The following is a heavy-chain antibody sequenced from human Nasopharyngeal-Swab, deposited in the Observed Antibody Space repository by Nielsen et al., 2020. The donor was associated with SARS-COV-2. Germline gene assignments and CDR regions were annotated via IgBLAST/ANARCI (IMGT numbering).Heavy chain of an antibody. J-gene: IGHJ6*03. CDR3: ARGGVPGYYYYYYYMDV. Sequence: ASVKVSCKASGYTFTGYYMHWVRQAPGQGLEWMGRINPNSGGTNYAQKFQGRVTMTRDTSISTAYMEPSRLRSDDTAVYYCARGGVPGYYYYYYYMDVWGKGTTVTVSS. D-gene: IGHD3-10*01. CDR1: GYTFTGYY. V-gene: IGHV1-2*06. CDR2: INPNSGGT.